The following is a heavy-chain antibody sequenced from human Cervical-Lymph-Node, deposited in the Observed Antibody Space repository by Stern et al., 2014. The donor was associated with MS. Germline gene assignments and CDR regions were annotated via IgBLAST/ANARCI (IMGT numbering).Heavy chain of an antibody. CDR1: GCSISRTGYY. V-gene: IGHV4-31*03. CDR3: ARSDRLWGSFDY. CDR2: IHYSGST. Sequence: QVQLQESGPGLVKPSPTLSLTCTVSGCSISRTGYYWSRLRPQPGNGLVWMGYIHYSGSTYYNPALKSRGSISVDTSKNQFSLRLTSVTAADTALYYWARSDRLWGSFDYWGQGSLVTVSS. D-gene: IGHD3-16*01. J-gene: IGHJ4*02.